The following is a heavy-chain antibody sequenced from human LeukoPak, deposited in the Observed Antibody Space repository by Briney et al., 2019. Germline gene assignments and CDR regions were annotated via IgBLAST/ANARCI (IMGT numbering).Heavy chain of an antibody. CDR1: GGSISSTNYY. J-gene: IGHJ4*02. D-gene: IGHD6-13*01. Sequence: TSETLSLTCTVSGGSISSTNYYWGWIRQPPGKGLEWIGSMYYGGSTYYNPSLKSRVTISVDTSKNQFSLKLSSVTAADTAVYYCATIGPSVAAEGYWGQGILITVSS. V-gene: IGHV4-39*07. CDR3: ATIGPSVAAEGY. CDR2: MYYGGST.